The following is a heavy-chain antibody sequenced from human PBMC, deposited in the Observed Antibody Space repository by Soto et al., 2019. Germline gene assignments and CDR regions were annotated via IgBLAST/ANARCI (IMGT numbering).Heavy chain of an antibody. D-gene: IGHD6-19*01. CDR2: IYYSGST. CDR1: GGSISSGGYY. Sequence: NPSETLSLTCTVSGGSISSGGYYWSWIRQHPGKGLEWIGYIYYSGSTYYNPSLKSRVTISVDTSKNQFSLKLSSVTAADTAVYYCAREPSPMEGSGWTFDYWGQGTLVTVSS. CDR3: AREPSPMEGSGWTFDY. V-gene: IGHV4-31*03. J-gene: IGHJ4*02.